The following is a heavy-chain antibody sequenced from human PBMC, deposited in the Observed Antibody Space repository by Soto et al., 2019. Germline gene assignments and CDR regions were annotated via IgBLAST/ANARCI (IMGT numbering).Heavy chain of an antibody. Sequence: QVQLQESGPGLVKPSGTLSLTCTVSGDSISGTYWWSWVRQPPGKGLEWIGEISHSGSTTYNPSLTSQVIMSVDKAKTQFSLKVISVTAADTAVYYCARVMPAYGMDVWGQGTTVTVS. CDR1: GDSISGTYW. V-gene: IGHV4-4*02. J-gene: IGHJ6*02. D-gene: IGHD2-2*01. CDR3: ARVMPAYGMDV. CDR2: ISHSGST.